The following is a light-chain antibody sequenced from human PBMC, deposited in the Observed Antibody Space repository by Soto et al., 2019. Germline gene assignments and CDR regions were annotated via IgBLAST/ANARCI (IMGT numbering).Light chain of an antibody. CDR1: SSDVGGYDY. CDR2: EVI. Sequence: QSALIQSASVSGSPGQSITIPCTGTSSDVGGYDYVSWYQQHPGKVPKLIIYEVIKRPSGVSHRFSGSKSGNTASLAISGLQTEDEADYYCSSYTTSSALVFGGGTKVTVL. CDR3: SSYTTSSALV. J-gene: IGLJ2*01. V-gene: IGLV2-14*01.